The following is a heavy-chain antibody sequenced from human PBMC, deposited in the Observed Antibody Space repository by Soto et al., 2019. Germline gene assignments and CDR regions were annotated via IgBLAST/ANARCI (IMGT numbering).Heavy chain of an antibody. V-gene: IGHV3-23*01. J-gene: IGHJ4*02. CDR2: ISGRADST. CDR3: AKAARCCVGGPCHYFGY. Sequence: GGSLRLSCVASGFTFSHYAMSWVRQAPGKGLEWVSVISGRADSTDYADSVKGRLTMSRDNSMATMFLQMNSLRAEDTDVYHCAKAARCCVGGPCHYFGYWDQGTRVTVAS. CDR1: GFTFSHYA. D-gene: IGHD2-21*01.